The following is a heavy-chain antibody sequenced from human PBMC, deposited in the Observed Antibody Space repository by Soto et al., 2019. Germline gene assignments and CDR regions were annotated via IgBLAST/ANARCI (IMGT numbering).Heavy chain of an antibody. CDR1: GYTFTSYD. CDR2: MNPNSGNT. V-gene: IGHV1-8*01. Sequence: ASVKVSCKASGYTFTSYDINWVRQATGQGLEWMGWMNPNSGNTGYAQKFQGRVTMTRNTSISTAYMELSSLRAEDTAVYYCARDIEPPGLFFDYWGQGTLVTVSS. D-gene: IGHD6-13*01. CDR3: ARDIEPPGLFFDY. J-gene: IGHJ4*02.